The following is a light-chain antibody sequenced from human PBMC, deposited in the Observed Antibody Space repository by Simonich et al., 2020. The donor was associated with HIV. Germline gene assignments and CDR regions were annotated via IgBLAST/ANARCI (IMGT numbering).Light chain of an antibody. CDR1: SSDVGGYTY. CDR2: EVS. Sequence: QSALTQPPSASGSPGHSVTISCTGTSSDVGGYTYVSWYQQHPGKAPKLMLYEVSKRPSGVPDRFSGSKSGNTASLTVSGLQAEDEADYYCSSYAGSNNLVFGGGTKLTVL. CDR3: SSYAGSNNLV. V-gene: IGLV2-8*01. J-gene: IGLJ3*02.